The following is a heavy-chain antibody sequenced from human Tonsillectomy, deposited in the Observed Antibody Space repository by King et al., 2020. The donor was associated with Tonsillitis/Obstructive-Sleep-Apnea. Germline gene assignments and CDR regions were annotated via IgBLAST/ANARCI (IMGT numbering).Heavy chain of an antibody. J-gene: IGHJ6*03. CDR2: IYYSGST. Sequence: LQLQESGPGLVKPSETLSLTCTVSGGSSSSSSYYWGWIRSPPGKGLEWIGSIYYSGSTYYNPSLKSRVTISVDTSKNQLSLQLSSETAADTAVYYCASTGTIRCYYYMDIWGTGTTVTVSS. V-gene: IGHV4-39*01. D-gene: IGHD1-1*01. CDR1: GGSSSSSSYY. CDR3: ASTGTIRCYYYMDI.